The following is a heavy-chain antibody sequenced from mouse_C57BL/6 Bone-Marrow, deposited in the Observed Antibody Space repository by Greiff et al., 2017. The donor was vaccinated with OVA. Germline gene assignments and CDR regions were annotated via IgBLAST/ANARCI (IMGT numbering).Heavy chain of an antibody. CDR1: GFTFSIYA. J-gene: IGHJ4*01. CDR3: ARDPYYYGSRPYYYAMDY. V-gene: IGHV5-4*01. D-gene: IGHD1-1*01. Sequence: EVMLVESGGGLVKPGGSLKLSCAASGFTFSIYAMSWVRQTPEKRLEWVATISDGGSYTYYPDNVKGRFTISRDNAKNNLYLQMSHLKSEDTAMYYCARDPYYYGSRPYYYAMDYWGQGTSVTVSS. CDR2: ISDGGSYT.